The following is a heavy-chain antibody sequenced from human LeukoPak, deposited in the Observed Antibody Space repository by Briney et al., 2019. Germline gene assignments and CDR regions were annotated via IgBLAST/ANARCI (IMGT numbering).Heavy chain of an antibody. V-gene: IGHV3-48*04. CDR1: GFTFSSYS. CDR3: ARDSVPAAAHFDY. J-gene: IGHJ4*02. Sequence: GGSLRLSCAASGFTFSSYSMNWVRQAPGKGLEWVSYISSSSSTIYYADSVKGRFTISRDNAKNSLYLQMNSLRAEDTAVYYCARDSVPAAAHFDYWGQGTLVTVSS. CDR2: ISSSSSTI. D-gene: IGHD2-2*01.